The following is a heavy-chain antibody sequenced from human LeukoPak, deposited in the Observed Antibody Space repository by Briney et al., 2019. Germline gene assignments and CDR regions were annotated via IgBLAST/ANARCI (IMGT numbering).Heavy chain of an antibody. CDR2: IYAAGRT. D-gene: IGHD3-22*01. CDR3: ARADSDSSAYTYWYFDL. J-gene: IGHJ2*01. CDR1: GFTVSDNY. V-gene: IGHV3-53*01. Sequence: GGSLRLSCAASGFTVSDNYMSWVRQAPGKGLEWVSLIYAAGRTYYADSVRGRFTISRDNTKNTLYLQMNTLRAEDTAVYYCARADSDSSAYTYWYFDLWGRGTLVTVSS.